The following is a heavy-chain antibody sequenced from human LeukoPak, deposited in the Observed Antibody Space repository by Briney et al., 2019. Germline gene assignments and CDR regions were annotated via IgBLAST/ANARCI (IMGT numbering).Heavy chain of an antibody. CDR1: GGSISIYY. CDR2: IYYSGST. Sequence: SETLSLTCTVSGGSISIYYWSWIRQPPGKGLEWIGYIYYSGSTNYNPSLKSRVTISVDTSKNQFSLKLSSVTAADTAVYYCARTPGRDWFDPWGQGTLVTVSS. V-gene: IGHV4-59*01. J-gene: IGHJ5*02. D-gene: IGHD1-14*01. CDR3: ARTPGRDWFDP.